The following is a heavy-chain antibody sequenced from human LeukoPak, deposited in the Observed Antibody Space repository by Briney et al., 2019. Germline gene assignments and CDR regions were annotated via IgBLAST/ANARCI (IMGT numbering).Heavy chain of an antibody. CDR1: GASISRGAYC. Sequence: CTVSGASISRGAYCWSWIRQHPGKGLEWNGNIYYRGSTYYNPFLKRRVTITVDTSNTQFSQKLSSVTAADTAVYYCATSRMLSSWFDRWGQGTLVTASS. CDR3: ATSRMLSSWFDR. J-gene: IGHJ5*02. V-gene: IGHV4-31*03. D-gene: IGHD2-8*01. CDR2: IYYRGST.